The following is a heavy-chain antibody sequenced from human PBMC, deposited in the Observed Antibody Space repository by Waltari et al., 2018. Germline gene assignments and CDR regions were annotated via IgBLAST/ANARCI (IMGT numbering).Heavy chain of an antibody. CDR1: GFTFSSYG. CDR2: IWYDGSNK. Sequence: QVQLVESGGGVVQPGRSLRLSCAASGFTFSSYGMHWVRQAPGKGLEWVAVIWYDGSNKYYADSVKGRFTISRDNSKNTLYLQMNSLRAEDTAVYYCAKESGSLDAFDIWGQGTMVIVSS. V-gene: IGHV3-33*06. D-gene: IGHD1-26*01. CDR3: AKESGSLDAFDI. J-gene: IGHJ3*02.